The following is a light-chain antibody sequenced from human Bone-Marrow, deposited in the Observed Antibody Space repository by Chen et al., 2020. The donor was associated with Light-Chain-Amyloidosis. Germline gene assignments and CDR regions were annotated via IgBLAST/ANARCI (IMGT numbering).Light chain of an antibody. V-gene: IGLV2-14*01. CDR2: EVT. CDR1: SSDVGGDNH. Sequence: QSALTQPASVSGSPGQSITIPCTGTSSDVGGDNHVSWYQQHPDKAPKLMIYEVTNRPSWVPDRFSGSKSDNTASLTISGLQTEDEADYFCSSYTITNTLVFGSGTMVTVL. J-gene: IGLJ1*01. CDR3: SSYTITNTLV.